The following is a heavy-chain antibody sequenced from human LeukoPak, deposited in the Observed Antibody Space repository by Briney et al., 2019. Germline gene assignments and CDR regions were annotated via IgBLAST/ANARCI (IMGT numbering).Heavy chain of an antibody. J-gene: IGHJ4*01. V-gene: IGHV3-53*01. CDR1: GFTVSSNY. CDR3: ASAQPFDY. Sequence: GGSLRLSCAASGFTVSSNYMSWVRQAPGKGLEWVSVLYSGGTIYYADSVKGRFTISRDNSKNTLYLQMNSLRAEDTAVYYCASAQPFDYWGHGTLVTVSS. CDR2: LYSGGTI.